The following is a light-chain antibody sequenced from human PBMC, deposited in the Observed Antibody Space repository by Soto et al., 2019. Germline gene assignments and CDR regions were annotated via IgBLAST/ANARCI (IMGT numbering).Light chain of an antibody. CDR3: QQYNTWPPIT. Sequence: EIVMTQSPATLSVPPGERATLSCRASQSVSTNFAWYQQRPGQAPRLLIYGASTRATGLPARFSGSGSGTDFTLTISSLQSEDFAVYYCQQYNTWPPITFGQGTRLEIK. CDR1: QSVSTN. V-gene: IGKV3-15*01. J-gene: IGKJ5*01. CDR2: GAS.